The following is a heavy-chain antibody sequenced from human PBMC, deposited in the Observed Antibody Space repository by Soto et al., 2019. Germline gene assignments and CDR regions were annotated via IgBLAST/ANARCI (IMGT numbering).Heavy chain of an antibody. V-gene: IGHV1-46*01. J-gene: IGHJ4*02. CDR1: GDTFTSYY. D-gene: IGHD2-15*01. CDR3: ARVYCSGGGCYGIDY. CDR2: INPSGDT. Sequence: QVQLVQSGAEVKKPGASVKISCKASGDTFTSYYMHWVRQAPGQGLEWMGIINPSGDTSYAQKFQGKVTXPXXXSXXTVYMELSSLRSEDTAVYYCARVYCSGGGCYGIDYWGQGTLVTVSS.